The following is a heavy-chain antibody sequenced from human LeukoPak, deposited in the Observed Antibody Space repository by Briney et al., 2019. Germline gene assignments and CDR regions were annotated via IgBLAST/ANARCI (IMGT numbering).Heavy chain of an antibody. CDR1: GGSISSSSYY. J-gene: IGHJ4*02. V-gene: IGHV4-39*01. CDR3: ARRFGELLGGEYYFDY. D-gene: IGHD3-10*01. Sequence: SETLSLTCTVSGGSISSSSYYWGWIRQPPGKGLEWIGSIYYSGSTYYNPSLKSRVTISVDTSKNQFSLKLSSVTAPDTAVYYCARRFGELLGGEYYFDYWGQGTLVTVSS. CDR2: IYYSGST.